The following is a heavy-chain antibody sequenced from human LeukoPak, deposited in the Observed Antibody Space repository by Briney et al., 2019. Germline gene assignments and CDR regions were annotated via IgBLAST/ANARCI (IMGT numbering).Heavy chain of an antibody. D-gene: IGHD1-26*01. CDR2: ISSSGSTI. CDR1: GLTFSSYE. V-gene: IGHV3-48*03. J-gene: IGHJ4*02. CDR3: AKDRGNWWELLDY. Sequence: GWALRLSCAASGLTFSSYEMNWVRQAPGKGLEGVAYISSSGSTIYYAASVKGRFTISRDNSKNTLYLQMNSLRAEDTAVYYCAKDRGNWWELLDYWGQGTLVTVSS.